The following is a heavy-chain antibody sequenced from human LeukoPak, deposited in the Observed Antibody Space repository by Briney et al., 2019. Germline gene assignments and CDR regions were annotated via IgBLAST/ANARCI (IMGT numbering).Heavy chain of an antibody. CDR2: INHSGST. J-gene: IGHJ1*01. V-gene: IGHV4-34*01. D-gene: IGHD3-22*01. CDR3: ARLLYYYDSSGYFQH. Sequence: SETLSLTCAVYGGSFSGYYWSWIRQPPGKGLEWIGEINHSGSTNYNPSLKSRVTISVDTSKNQFSLKLSSVTAADTAVYYCARLLYYYDSSGYFQHWGQGTLVTVSS. CDR1: GGSFSGYY.